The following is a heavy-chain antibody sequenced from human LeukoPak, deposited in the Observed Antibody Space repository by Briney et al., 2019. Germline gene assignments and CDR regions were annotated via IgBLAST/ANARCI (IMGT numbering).Heavy chain of an antibody. V-gene: IGHV1-46*01. CDR3: ARVWEYYDPYYYFYGMDV. CDR2: INPSGGST. Sequence: ASVTVSCTASGYTFTSYYMHWVRQAPGQGLEWMGIINPSGGSTSYAQKFQGRVTMTRDTSTSTVYMELSSLRSDDTAVYYCARVWEYYDPYYYFYGMDVWAQGTTVTVSS. J-gene: IGHJ6*02. CDR1: GYTFTSYY. D-gene: IGHD3-3*01.